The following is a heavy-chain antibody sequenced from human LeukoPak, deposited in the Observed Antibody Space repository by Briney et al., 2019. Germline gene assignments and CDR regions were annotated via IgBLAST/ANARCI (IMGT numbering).Heavy chain of an antibody. J-gene: IGHJ2*01. CDR1: GGSITSTSYF. Sequence: SETLSLTCTVSGGSITSTSYFWGWVRQPPGKGLEWLGTIYYSGSTYYNPSLKSRVTISVDTSKNHFSLKLSSVTAADTAVYYCARQRGGGYWYFDLWGRGTLVTVSS. D-gene: IGHD2-15*01. CDR3: ARQRGGGYWYFDL. CDR2: IYYSGST. V-gene: IGHV4-39*01.